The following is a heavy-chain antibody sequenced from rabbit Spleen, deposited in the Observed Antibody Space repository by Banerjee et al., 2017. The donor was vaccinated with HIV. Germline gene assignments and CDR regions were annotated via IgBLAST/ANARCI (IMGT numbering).Heavy chain of an antibody. CDR2: IYTSSGNT. V-gene: IGHV1S43*01. Sequence: QEQLVESGGGLVKPGGTLTLTCKASGIDFTSYYYMCWVRQAQGKGLELIACIYTSSGNTWYASWVNGRFTISRSTSHNTVDLKMTSLTAADTATYFCARSINWANRGLNLWGPGTLVTVS. CDR3: ARSINWANRGLNL. J-gene: IGHJ4*01. D-gene: IGHD1-1*01. CDR1: GIDFTSYYY.